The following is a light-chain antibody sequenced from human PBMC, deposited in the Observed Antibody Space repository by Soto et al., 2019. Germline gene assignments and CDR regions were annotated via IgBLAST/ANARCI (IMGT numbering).Light chain of an antibody. Sequence: EVVMTQSPATLSVSPGERATLSCRASQGARSSLGWYQQKPGQAPGLLIYDVSIRATGIPARFNGSGSGTEFTLTISSLQSEDFAVYYCQQRAGSSTFGQGTRLEIK. V-gene: IGKV3-15*01. CDR2: DVS. CDR1: QGARSS. CDR3: QQRAGSST. J-gene: IGKJ5*01.